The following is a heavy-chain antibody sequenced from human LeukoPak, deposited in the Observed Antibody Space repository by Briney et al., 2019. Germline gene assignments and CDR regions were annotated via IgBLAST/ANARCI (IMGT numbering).Heavy chain of an antibody. CDR2: ISHDGSNK. J-gene: IGHJ5*02. CDR3: AKDSTVTTLSSWFDP. CDR1: GFTFSSYG. D-gene: IGHD4-17*01. Sequence: GGSLRLSCAASGFTFSSYGMHWVRQAPGKGLEWVAVISHDGSNKYYADSVKGRFTISRDNSKNTLYLQMNSLRAEDTAVYYCAKDSTVTTLSSWFDPWGQGTLVTVSS. V-gene: IGHV3-30*18.